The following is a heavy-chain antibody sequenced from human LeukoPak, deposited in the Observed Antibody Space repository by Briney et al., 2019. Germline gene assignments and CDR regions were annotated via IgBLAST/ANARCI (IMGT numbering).Heavy chain of an antibody. J-gene: IGHJ4*02. Sequence: QSGGSLRLSCAASGFTVSSNYMSWVRQAPGKGLEWVSVIYSGGSIYYADSVKGRFTISRDNSKNTLYLQMNSLRAEDTAVYYCARDPPYYYGSGSYSDDYWGQGTLVTVSS. CDR3: ARDPPYYYGSGSYSDDY. CDR1: GFTVSSNY. CDR2: IYSGGSI. V-gene: IGHV3-66*01. D-gene: IGHD3-10*01.